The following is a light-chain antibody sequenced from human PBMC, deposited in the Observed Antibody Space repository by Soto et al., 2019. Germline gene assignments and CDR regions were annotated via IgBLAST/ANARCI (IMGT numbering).Light chain of an antibody. CDR2: GAS. J-gene: IGKJ1*01. Sequence: RVMTPSQAPLSVSPGESEQLYLRASQSVSSNLAWYQQNPGQATRLLIYGASTRATGIPARFSGSGSGTEFTLTTTRLEPEDFAVYYCQQYGTSPWAFAQGPKLKI. V-gene: IGKV3-15*01. CDR1: QSVSSN. CDR3: QQYGTSPWA.